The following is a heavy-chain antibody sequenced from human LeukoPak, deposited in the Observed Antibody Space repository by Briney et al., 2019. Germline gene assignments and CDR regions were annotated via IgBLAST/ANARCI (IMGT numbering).Heavy chain of an antibody. CDR2: ISGSGGST. V-gene: IGHV3-23*01. Sequence: PGGSLRLSCVASRFQFSSYAMSWVRQAPGKGLEWVSVISGSGGSTYYADSVKGRFSISRDNSKNTLYLQMSDLRAEDTAVYFCAKITMARTPNYWGQGTLVTVSS. J-gene: IGHJ4*02. CDR1: RFQFSSYA. D-gene: IGHD3-10*01. CDR3: AKITMARTPNY.